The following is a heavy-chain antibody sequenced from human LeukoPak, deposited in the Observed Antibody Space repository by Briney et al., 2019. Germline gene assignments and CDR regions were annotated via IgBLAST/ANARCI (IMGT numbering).Heavy chain of an antibody. Sequence: GWSLRLSCAASGFTFSCYAMSWVRQAPGKGLELVSAISGSGGSTYYADSVKGRFTISRDNSKNTLYLQMNSLRAEDTAVYYCAKDRGYYDYGDHYFDYWGQGTLVTVSS. CDR3: AKDRGYYDYGDHYFDY. CDR2: ISGSGGST. CDR1: GFTFSCYA. V-gene: IGHV3-23*01. D-gene: IGHD4-17*01. J-gene: IGHJ4*02.